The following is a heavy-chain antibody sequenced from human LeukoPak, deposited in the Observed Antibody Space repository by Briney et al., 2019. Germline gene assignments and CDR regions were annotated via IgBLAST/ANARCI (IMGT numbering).Heavy chain of an antibody. CDR2: INWNGGST. V-gene: IGHV3-20*04. CDR1: GFTFDDYG. CDR3: ARGGGNYYDSSGYDY. Sequence: GGSLRLSCAASGFTFDDYGMSWVRQAPGKGLKWVSGINWNGGSTGYADSVKGRFTISRDNAKNFLYLQMNSLGAEDTALYYCARGGGNYYDSSGYDYWGQGTLVTVSS. D-gene: IGHD3-22*01. J-gene: IGHJ4*02.